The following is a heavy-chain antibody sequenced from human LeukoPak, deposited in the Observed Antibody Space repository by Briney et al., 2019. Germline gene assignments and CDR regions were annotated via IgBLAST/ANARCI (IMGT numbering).Heavy chain of an antibody. CDR2: IYPADSDT. D-gene: IGHD6-13*01. V-gene: IGHV5-51*01. CDR1: EYSFPNYW. J-gene: IGHJ5*02. Sequence: GESLKISCKHSEYSFPNYWIGWVRQMPGKGLEWMGIIYPADSDTRYSPSFQGQVTFSADKSISTAYLQWSSLKASDTAMYYCARGEYGSNWPRPWFDPWGRGTLVTVSS. CDR3: ARGEYGSNWPRPWFDP.